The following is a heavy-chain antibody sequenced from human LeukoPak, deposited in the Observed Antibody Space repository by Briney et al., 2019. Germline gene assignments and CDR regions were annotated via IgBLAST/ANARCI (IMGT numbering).Heavy chain of an antibody. CDR2: ISGSGGST. CDR3: AKDEPRLWSPGGFDP. CDR1: GFTFSSYA. D-gene: IGHD5-18*01. J-gene: IGHJ5*02. Sequence: GGSLRLSCAASGFTFSSYAMSWVRQAPGKGLDWVSAISGSGGSTYYADSVKGRFTISRDNSKNTLYLQMNSLRAEDTAVYYCAKDEPRLWSPGGFDPWGQGTLVTVSS. V-gene: IGHV3-23*01.